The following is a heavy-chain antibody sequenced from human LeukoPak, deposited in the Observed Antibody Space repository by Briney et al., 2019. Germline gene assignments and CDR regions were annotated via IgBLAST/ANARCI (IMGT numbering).Heavy chain of an antibody. V-gene: IGHV3-11*05. J-gene: IGHJ4*02. CDR3: ARDSGYSGYSDN. CDR2: ISSSSYT. D-gene: IGHD5-12*01. CDR1: GFTFSDYY. Sequence: GGSLRLFCAASGFTFSDYYMSWIRQAPGKGLEWVSYISSSSYTDYADSVKGRFTIPRDNAKNSLNLQMNSLRAEDTAVYYCARDSGYSGYSDNWGQGTLVTVSS.